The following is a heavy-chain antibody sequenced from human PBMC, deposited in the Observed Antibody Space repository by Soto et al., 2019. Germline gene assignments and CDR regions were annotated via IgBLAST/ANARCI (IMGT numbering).Heavy chain of an antibody. CDR3: AIPHGGNGGWDNWFDP. V-gene: IGHV4-59*01. D-gene: IGHD6-19*01. Sequence: PSETLSLTCTVSGGSISSYYWSWIRQPPGKGLEWIGYIYYSGSTNYNPSLKSRVTISVDTSKNQFSLKLSSVTAADTAVYYCAIPHGGNGGWDNWFDPWGQGNLVTVSS. J-gene: IGHJ5*02. CDR1: GGSISSYY. CDR2: IYYSGST.